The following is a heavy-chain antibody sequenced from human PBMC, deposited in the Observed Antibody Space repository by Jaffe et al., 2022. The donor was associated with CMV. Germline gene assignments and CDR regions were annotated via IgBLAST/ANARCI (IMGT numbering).Heavy chain of an antibody. CDR2: ISHSGST. Sequence: QVRLQESGPGLVKPSGTLSLICTVSGDSIINSDWWSWVRQTPGKGLEWIGEISHSGSTSYNPSVKSRVSMSVDTSKNQISLKLSSVTAADTATYYCARPQYTNAWTPVEWFDAWGQGALVTVSA. CDR1: GDSIINSDW. J-gene: IGHJ5*02. D-gene: IGHD2-2*02. CDR3: ARPQYTNAWTPVEWFDA. V-gene: IGHV4-4*02.